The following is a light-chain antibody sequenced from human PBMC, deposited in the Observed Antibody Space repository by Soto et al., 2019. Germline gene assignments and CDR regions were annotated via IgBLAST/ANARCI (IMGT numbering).Light chain of an antibody. Sequence: QSVLTQPPSVSGAPGRRVTISCTGSSPNIGAGYRVHWYQQLPGTAPKLLIFNDNNRPSGVPDRFSASKSGTSASLAITGLQAEDEADYYCQSYDSSLSGWVFGGGTKLTVL. CDR1: SPNIGAGYR. CDR2: NDN. V-gene: IGLV1-40*01. CDR3: QSYDSSLSGWV. J-gene: IGLJ3*02.